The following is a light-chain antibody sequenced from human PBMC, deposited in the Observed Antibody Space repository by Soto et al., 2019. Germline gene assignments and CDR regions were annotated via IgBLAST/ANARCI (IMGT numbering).Light chain of an antibody. CDR2: GAS. J-gene: IGKJ5*01. V-gene: IGKV3-15*01. CDR1: QSVTSN. Sequence: EIVMTQSPATLSVSPGERATLSCRASQSVTSNLAWYQQKPGRAPRLLIYGASTRATGIPARFSGSGSGTDFTLTISRLEPEDFAVYYCQQYGSSPITFGQGTRLEIK. CDR3: QQYGSSPIT.